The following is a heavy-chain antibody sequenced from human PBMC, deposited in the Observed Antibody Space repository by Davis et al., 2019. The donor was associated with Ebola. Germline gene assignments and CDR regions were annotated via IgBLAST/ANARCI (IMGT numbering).Heavy chain of an antibody. CDR2: IYYSGST. CDR1: GGSFSGYY. CDR3: ARERGREYGMDV. V-gene: IGHV4-34*01. Sequence: SETLSLTCAVYGGSFSGYYWSWIRQPPGKGLEWIGYIYYSGSTYYNPSLKSRVTISVDTSKNQFSLKLSSVTAADTAVYYCARERGREYGMDVWGKGTTVTVSS. J-gene: IGHJ6*04.